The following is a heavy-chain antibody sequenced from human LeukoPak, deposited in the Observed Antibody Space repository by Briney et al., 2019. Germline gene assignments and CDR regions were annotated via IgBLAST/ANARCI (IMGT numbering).Heavy chain of an antibody. J-gene: IGHJ4*02. V-gene: IGHV1-46*01. CDR3: ARGTPGYSSV. Sequence: ASVKVSCKAFGYTFTSYYVHWARQAPGQGLEWMGIINPSGGTNYAQKFQGRVTMTRDTSTSTVYMELSSLRSEDTAVYYCARGTPGYSSVWGQGTLVTVSS. D-gene: IGHD6-19*01. CDR1: GYTFTSYY. CDR2: INPSGGT.